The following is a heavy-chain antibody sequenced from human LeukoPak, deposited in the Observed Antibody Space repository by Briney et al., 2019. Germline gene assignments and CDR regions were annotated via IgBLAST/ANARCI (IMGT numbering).Heavy chain of an antibody. V-gene: IGHV3-11*01. CDR2: ISNSGSAI. CDR3: ARDLLRWVGDY. D-gene: IGHD4-23*01. J-gene: IGHJ4*02. CDR1: GFTFSDYY. Sequence: GGSLRLSCAASGFTFSDYYMSWIRQAPGKGLEWVSYISNSGSAIYYADSVKGRFTISRDNAKNSLYLQMNSLRAEDTAVYYCARDLLRWVGDYWGQGTLVTVSS.